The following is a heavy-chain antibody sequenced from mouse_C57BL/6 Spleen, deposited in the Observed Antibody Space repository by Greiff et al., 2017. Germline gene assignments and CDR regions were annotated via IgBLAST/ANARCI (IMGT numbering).Heavy chain of an antibody. CDR3: AREEYYYGSSYVGFAY. Sequence: QVQLQQPGAELVKPGASVKMSCKASGYTFTSYWITWVKQRPGQGLEWIGDIYPGSGSTNYNEKFKSKATLTVDTSSSTAYMQLSSLTSEDSAVYDCAREEYYYGSSYVGFAYWGQGTLVTVSA. CDR1: GYTFTSYW. J-gene: IGHJ3*01. CDR2: IYPGSGST. V-gene: IGHV1-55*01. D-gene: IGHD1-1*01.